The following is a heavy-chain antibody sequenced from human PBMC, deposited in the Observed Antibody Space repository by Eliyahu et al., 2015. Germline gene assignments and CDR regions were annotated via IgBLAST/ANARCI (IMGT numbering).Heavy chain of an antibody. CDR1: GFTFSAYA. CDR2: ISDSGNTR. J-gene: IGHJ4*02. V-gene: IGHV3-48*03. D-gene: IGHD4-11*01. CDR3: ASPSNFPDS. Sequence: EVQLVESGGGLVQPGGSLXLSCAASGFTFSAYAMNWVRQAPGKGLEWVSYISDSGNTRYYADSVKGRFTISRDNAKNSLYLQMNSLGTEDTAIYYCASPSNFPDSWGQGTLVTVSS.